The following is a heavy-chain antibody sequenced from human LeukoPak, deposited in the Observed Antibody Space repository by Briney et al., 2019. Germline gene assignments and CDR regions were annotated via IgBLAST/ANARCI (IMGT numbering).Heavy chain of an antibody. J-gene: IGHJ4*02. D-gene: IGHD6-19*01. CDR2: MQPNTGVT. Sequence: GASVKVSCKASGYTFSDYYMHWVRQAPGQGPEWLGKMQPNTGVTQYAQSFQGRVTMTRDRSITTAYMELSSLTSDDTAVYYCAKDSSSGWLSPDYWGQGTLVSVSS. CDR3: AKDSSSGWLSPDY. V-gene: IGHV1-2*02. CDR1: GYTFSDYY.